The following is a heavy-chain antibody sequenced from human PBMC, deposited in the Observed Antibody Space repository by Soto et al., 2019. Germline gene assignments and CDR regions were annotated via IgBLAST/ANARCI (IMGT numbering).Heavy chain of an antibody. CDR1: GGTFSSYA. J-gene: IGHJ6*02. D-gene: IGHD6-19*01. CDR2: MNPNSGNT. Sequence: ASVKVSCKASGGTFSSYAISWVRQATGQGLEWMGWMNPNSGNTGYAQKFQGRVTMTRNTSISTAYMELSSLRSEDTAVYYCARRYLSGWYPYYYYVMDFSGQGSTVTVS. V-gene: IGHV1-8*02. CDR3: ARRYLSGWYPYYYYVMDF.